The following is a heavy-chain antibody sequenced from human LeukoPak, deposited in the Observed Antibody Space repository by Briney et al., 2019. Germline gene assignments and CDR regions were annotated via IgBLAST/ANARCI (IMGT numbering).Heavy chain of an antibody. CDR2: GST. J-gene: IGHJ5*02. V-gene: IGHV4-39*01. D-gene: IGHD3-10*01. Sequence: SETLSLTCTVSGGSISSSSYYWGWIRQPPGKGLEWIGSGSTYYNPSLKSRVTISVDTSKNQFSLKLSSVTAADTAVYCCARTGGYMVWGVQNWFDPWGQGTLVTVSS. CDR3: ARTGGYMVWGVQNWFDP. CDR1: GGSISSSSYY.